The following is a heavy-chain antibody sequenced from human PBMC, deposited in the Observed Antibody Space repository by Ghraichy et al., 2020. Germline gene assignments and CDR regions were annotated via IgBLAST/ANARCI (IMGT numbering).Heavy chain of an antibody. V-gene: IGHV4-4*07. CDR2: IDRSGST. D-gene: IGHD5/OR15-5a*01. CDR1: GGSISKNY. J-gene: IGHJ6*02. Sequence: GSLRLSCSVSGGSISKNYWHWIRQTAGKGLEWVGRIDRSGSTNYNPSLRSRVSMSLDTSKNQLSLKLTSVTAADTAAYYCATVSSNYYSYYALDGWGQGSTDAVAS. CDR3: ATVSSNYYSYYALDG.